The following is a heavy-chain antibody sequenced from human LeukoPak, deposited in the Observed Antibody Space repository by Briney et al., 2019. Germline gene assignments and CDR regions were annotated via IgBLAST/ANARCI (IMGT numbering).Heavy chain of an antibody. V-gene: IGHV3-33*01. CDR2: IWYDGSNK. D-gene: IGHD5-12*01. CDR3: ARDIPALRGYSGFDY. Sequence: GGSLRLSCAASGFTFSSYGMHWVRQAPGKGLEWVAVIWYDGSNKYYADSVKGRFTISRDNSKNTLYLQMNSLRAEDTAVYYCARDIPALRGYSGFDYWGQGTLVTVSS. CDR1: GFTFSSYG. J-gene: IGHJ4*02.